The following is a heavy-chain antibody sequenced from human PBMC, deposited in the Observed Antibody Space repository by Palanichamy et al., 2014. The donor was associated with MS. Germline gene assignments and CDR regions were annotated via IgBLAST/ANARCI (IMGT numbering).Heavy chain of an antibody. CDR2: ISHSGST. CDR3: ARVQYYYDSSDNFHPHDY. D-gene: IGHD3-22*01. J-gene: IGHJ4*02. V-gene: IGHV4-4*02. Sequence: QVQLQESGPGLVKPSGTLSLTCTISRGSLSSSDWWSWVRQSPGKGLEWIGEISHSGSTNYNPSLESRVTMSIDNSKNQFSLNLSSVTAADTAVYYCARVQYYYDSSDNFHPHDYWGQGTLVTVSS. CDR1: RGSLSSSDW.